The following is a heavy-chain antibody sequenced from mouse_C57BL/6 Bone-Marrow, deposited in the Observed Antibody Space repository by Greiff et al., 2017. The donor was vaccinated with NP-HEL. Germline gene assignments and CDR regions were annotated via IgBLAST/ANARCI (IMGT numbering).Heavy chain of an antibody. CDR2: IHPNSGST. CDR3: AGGLLWLRRRDYYAMDY. CDR1: GYTFTSYW. Sequence: QVQLQQPGAELVKPGASVKLSCKASGYTFTSYWMHWVKQRPGQGLEWIGMIHPNSGSTNYNEKFKSKATMTVDKSSSTAYIQLSSLTSEDSAVYYCAGGLLWLRRRDYYAMDYWGQGTSVTVSS. D-gene: IGHD2-2*01. V-gene: IGHV1-64*01. J-gene: IGHJ4*01.